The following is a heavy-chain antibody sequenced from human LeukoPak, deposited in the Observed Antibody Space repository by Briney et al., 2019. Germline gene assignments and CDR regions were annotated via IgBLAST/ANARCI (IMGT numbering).Heavy chain of an antibody. CDR3: ARHKGENYYGSGSYLDNSFDY. Sequence: ASVKVSCKASGGTFSSYAISWVRQAPGQGLEWMGGIIPIFGTANYAQKFQGRVTITTDESTSTAYMELSSLRSEDTAVYYCARHKGENYYGSGSYLDNSFDYWGQGTLVTVSS. J-gene: IGHJ4*02. D-gene: IGHD3-10*01. V-gene: IGHV1-69*05. CDR2: IIPIFGTA. CDR1: GGTFSSYA.